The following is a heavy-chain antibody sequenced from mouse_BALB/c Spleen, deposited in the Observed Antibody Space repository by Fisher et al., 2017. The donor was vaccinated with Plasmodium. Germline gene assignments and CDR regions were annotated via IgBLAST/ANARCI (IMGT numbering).Heavy chain of an antibody. Sequence: KFKGKAILTVDKSSSTAYMELLSLTSEDSAVYYCVRKNYGYFDVWGAGTTVTVSS. J-gene: IGHJ1*01. V-gene: IGHV1-26*01. D-gene: IGHD1-1*02. CDR3: VRKNYGYFDV.